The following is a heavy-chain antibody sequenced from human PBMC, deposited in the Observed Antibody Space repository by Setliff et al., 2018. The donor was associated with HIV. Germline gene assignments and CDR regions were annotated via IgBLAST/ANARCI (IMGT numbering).Heavy chain of an antibody. D-gene: IGHD1-7*01. CDR1: GDSIRSQF. J-gene: IGHJ6*03. CDR3: ARGDGTKYYYYYYMDV. CDR2: IETTGTV. Sequence: PSETLSLTCNLSGDSIRSQFWTWIRQTPGKGLEWIASIETTGTVNYSPSLKSRVSISLDPSRSQFSLTLRSVTAADTAVYYCARGDGTKYYYYYYMDVWGKGTTVTVSS. V-gene: IGHV4-4*08.